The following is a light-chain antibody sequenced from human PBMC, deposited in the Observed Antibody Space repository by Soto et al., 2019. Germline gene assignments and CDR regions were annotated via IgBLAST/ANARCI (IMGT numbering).Light chain of an antibody. J-gene: IGKJ5*01. CDR1: QSVGSSD. CDR2: GAS. CDR3: QRSGSSTAIT. Sequence: EIVLTQSPGTLSLSPGEGATLSCRASQSVGSSDLAWLQQKPGQAPRLLIFGASSRATGIPDRFSGRGSGTDFTLTISRLEPEDFAMYYCQRSGSSTAITFGQGTRLEIK. V-gene: IGKV3-20*01.